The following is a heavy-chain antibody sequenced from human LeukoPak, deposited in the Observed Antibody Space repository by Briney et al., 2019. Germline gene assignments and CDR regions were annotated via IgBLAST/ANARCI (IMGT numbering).Heavy chain of an antibody. Sequence: PSETLSLTCTVSGASLSIGSFYWSWLRQPAGTGLESLGRIYTSGSTNYSPSLKSRATISVDTSKNQFSLKLSSVTAADTAVYYCAREGDSGYCSGGSCYGWRNLDYWGQGTLVTVSS. CDR2: IYTSGST. CDR3: AREGDSGYCSGGSCYGWRNLDY. CDR1: GASLSIGSFY. D-gene: IGHD2-15*01. V-gene: IGHV4-61*02. J-gene: IGHJ4*02.